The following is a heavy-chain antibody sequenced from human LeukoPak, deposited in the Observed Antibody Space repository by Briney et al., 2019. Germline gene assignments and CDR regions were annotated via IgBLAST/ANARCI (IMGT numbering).Heavy chain of an antibody. CDR3: AKDRPNFHENSGHYYRRDGDS. J-gene: IGHJ5*01. CDR1: GLTFYMYA. D-gene: IGHD3-22*01. Sequence: PGGSLTLSCQASGLTFYMYAMSRVRQAPGKGLEWVASMCGTAGCTFYPDSVKGRFTISRDNSKNVLYLRMNSLTAEDTAIYYCAKDRPNFHENSGHYYRRDGDSWGQGTLVTVSS. V-gene: IGHV3-23*01. CDR2: MCGTAGCT.